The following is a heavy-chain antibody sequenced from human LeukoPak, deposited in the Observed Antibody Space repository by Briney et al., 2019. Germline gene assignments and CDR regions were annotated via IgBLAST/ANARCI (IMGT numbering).Heavy chain of an antibody. CDR3: ARGAGDYGDYLAYWYFDL. D-gene: IGHD4-17*01. CDR2: IIPIFGTA. CDR1: GGTFSSYA. Sequence: GASVKVSCMASGGTFSSYAISWVRQAPGQGLEWMGGIIPIFGTANYAQKFQGRVTITADKSTSTAYMELSSLRSEDTAVYYCARGAGDYGDYLAYWYFDLWGRGTLVTVSS. V-gene: IGHV1-69*06. J-gene: IGHJ2*01.